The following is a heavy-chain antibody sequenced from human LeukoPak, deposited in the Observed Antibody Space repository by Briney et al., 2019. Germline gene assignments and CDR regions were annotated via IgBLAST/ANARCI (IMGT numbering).Heavy chain of an antibody. CDR2: IYYSGST. CDR1: GGSISSYY. V-gene: IGHV4-59*01. J-gene: IGHJ6*02. D-gene: IGHD2/OR15-2a*01. Sequence: SSETLSLTCTVSGGSISSYYWSWIRQPPGKGLEWIGYIYYSGSTNYNPSLKSRVTISVDTSKNQFSLKLNSVTAADTAVYYCARETQYGYHYGMDVWGQGTTVTVSS. CDR3: ARETQYGYHYGMDV.